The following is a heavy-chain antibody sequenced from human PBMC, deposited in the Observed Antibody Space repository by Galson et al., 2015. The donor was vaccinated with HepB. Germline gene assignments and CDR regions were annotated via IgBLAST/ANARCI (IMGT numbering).Heavy chain of an antibody. J-gene: IGHJ4*02. CDR1: GFTLSSYW. D-gene: IGHD6-13*01. V-gene: IGHV3-7*03. CDR3: AGATGGSSWYAVFDY. CDR2: IKQDGSEK. Sequence: SLRLSCAASGFTLSSYWMSWVRQAPGKGLEWVANIKQDGSEKYYVDSVKGRFTISRDNAKNSLYLQMNSLRAEDTAVYYCAGATGGSSWYAVFDYWGQGTLVTVSS.